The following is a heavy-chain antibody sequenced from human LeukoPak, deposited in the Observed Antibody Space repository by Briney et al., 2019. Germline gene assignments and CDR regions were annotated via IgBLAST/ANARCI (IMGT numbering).Heavy chain of an antibody. D-gene: IGHD2-8*02. Sequence: ASVKVSCKASGGTFSSYAISWVRQAPGQGLEWMGGTIPIFGTATYARKFQGRVTITADKSTNTASMELSSLRSEDTAVYYCARDMCTEDHCQNVPFDSWGQGTLVTVSS. V-gene: IGHV1-69*06. J-gene: IGHJ4*02. CDR1: GGTFSSYA. CDR3: ARDMCTEDHCQNVPFDS. CDR2: TIPIFGTA.